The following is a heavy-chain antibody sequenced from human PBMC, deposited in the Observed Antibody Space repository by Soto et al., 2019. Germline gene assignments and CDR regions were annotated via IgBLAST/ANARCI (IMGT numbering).Heavy chain of an antibody. CDR1: GFSLSRKGMS. J-gene: IGHJ4*02. Sequence: SGPTLVNPKHTLILTCAFSGFSLSRKGMSVSWIRQPPGKALEFLALIDWEEEKFYSPSLRTRLTVSKDTSKSQVVLTLTNVDPVDTATYYCTRSTNRNYEYYFDYWGQGTLVTVSS. CDR3: TRSTNRNYEYYFDY. CDR2: IDWEEEK. V-gene: IGHV2-70*01. D-gene: IGHD1-7*01.